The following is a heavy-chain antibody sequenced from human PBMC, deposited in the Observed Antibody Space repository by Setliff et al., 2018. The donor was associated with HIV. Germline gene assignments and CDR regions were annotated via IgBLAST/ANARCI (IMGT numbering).Heavy chain of an antibody. J-gene: IGHJ4*02. CDR2: MNPNSGHT. CDR1: GYTFTSYD. V-gene: IGHV1-8*02. D-gene: IGHD1-26*01. CDR3: ATDSNFGGIVTPWDY. Sequence: ASVKVSCKTSGYTFTSYDINWVRQATGQGLEWMGWMNPNSGHTGYAQKFQGRVTMTEDTSTDTAYMELSSLRSEDTAVYYCATDSNFGGIVTPWDYWGQGTLVTVSS.